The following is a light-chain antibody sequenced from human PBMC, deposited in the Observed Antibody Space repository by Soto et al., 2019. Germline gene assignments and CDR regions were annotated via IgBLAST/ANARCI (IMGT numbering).Light chain of an antibody. V-gene: IGLV2-8*01. CDR2: EVS. J-gene: IGLJ2*01. Sequence: QSALTQPPSASGSPGQSVTISCTGTSSDVGGYNYVSWYQQHPGKAPKLMIYEVSKRPSGVPDRFSGSKSGNTASLTVSGLQSEDEADYYCSSYAGSTVVFGEGTQLTVL. CDR1: SSDVGGYNY. CDR3: SSYAGSTVV.